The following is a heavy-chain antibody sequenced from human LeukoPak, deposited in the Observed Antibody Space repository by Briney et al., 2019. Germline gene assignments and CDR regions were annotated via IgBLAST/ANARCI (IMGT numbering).Heavy chain of an antibody. CDR3: ARDGCSGPSCHGNWFDP. D-gene: IGHD2-2*01. CDR1: GGSINSGTYF. Sequence: SQTLSLTCTVSGGSINSGTYFWSWIRQHPGKGLEWIGYIHYSGSTYNNPSLKSRVTISVDTSKNQFSLKLSSVTAADTAVYYCARDGCSGPSCHGNWFDPWGQGTLVTVSS. V-gene: IGHV4-31*03. CDR2: IHYSGST. J-gene: IGHJ5*02.